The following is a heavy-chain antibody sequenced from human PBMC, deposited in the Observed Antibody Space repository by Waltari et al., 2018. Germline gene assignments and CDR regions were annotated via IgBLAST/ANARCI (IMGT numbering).Heavy chain of an antibody. CDR3: ARATCTHGLCSQYYYYYYMDV. V-gene: IGHV4-38-2*01. D-gene: IGHD3-10*01. Sequence: QVQLQESGPGLVRPSETLSLTCAVRGDSVSRGYYWGWIRQPPGKGLEWIGSIYQTGTTYYNPSLESRLTISIDASMRQFSLELNSVTAADTAVYYCARATCTHGLCSQYYYYYYMDVWGKGTTVTVSS. CDR2: IYQTGTT. CDR1: GDSVSRGYY. J-gene: IGHJ6*03.